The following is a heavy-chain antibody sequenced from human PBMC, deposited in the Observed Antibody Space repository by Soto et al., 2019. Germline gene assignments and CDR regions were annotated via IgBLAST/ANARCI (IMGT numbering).Heavy chain of an antibody. D-gene: IGHD3-22*01. CDR2: INHSGST. V-gene: IGHV4-34*01. CDR1: GGSFSGYY. J-gene: IGHJ4*02. CDR3: ARGYYHSSGYYLRFDY. Sequence: SETLSLTCAVYGGSFSGYYWSWIRQPPGKGLEWIGEINHSGSTNYNPPLKSRVTISVDTSKNQFSLKLSSVIAADTAVYYCARGYYHSSGYYLRFDYWGQGTLVTVSS.